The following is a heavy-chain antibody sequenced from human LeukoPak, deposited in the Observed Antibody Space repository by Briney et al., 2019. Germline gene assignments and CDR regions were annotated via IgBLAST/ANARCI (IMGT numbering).Heavy chain of an antibody. CDR1: GFSFSSYW. CDR2: INSDGSSI. J-gene: IGHJ4*02. Sequence: GGSLRLSCAASGFSFSSYWMNWVRQVPGKGLVWVSRINSDGSSISYADSVKGRFAISRDNVRNTLYLQMNSLRAEDSAVYYCARDFDGPRASDYWGQGISVTVSS. CDR3: ARDFDGPRASDY. D-gene: IGHD4-17*01. V-gene: IGHV3-74*01.